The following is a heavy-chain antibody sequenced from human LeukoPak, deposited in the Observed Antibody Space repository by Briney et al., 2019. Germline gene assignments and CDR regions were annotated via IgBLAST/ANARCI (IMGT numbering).Heavy chain of an antibody. Sequence: GGSLRLSCAASGFTFSDYYMSWIRQAPGKGLERVSYISSSGSTIYYADSVKGRFTISRDNAKNSLYLQMNSLRAEDTAVYYCASSIAEYAFDIWGQGTMVTVSS. J-gene: IGHJ3*02. CDR1: GFTFSDYY. V-gene: IGHV3-11*04. CDR3: ASSIAEYAFDI. D-gene: IGHD6-6*01. CDR2: ISSSGSTI.